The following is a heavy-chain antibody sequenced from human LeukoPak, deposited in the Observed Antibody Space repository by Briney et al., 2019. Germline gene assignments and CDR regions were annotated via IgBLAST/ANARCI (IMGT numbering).Heavy chain of an antibody. V-gene: IGHV3-9*01. CDR2: ISWNSGSI. CDR1: GFTFDDYA. D-gene: IGHD6-6*01. CDR3: ARATSIAAPIDY. Sequence: GGSLRLSCAASGFTFDDYAMHWVRQAPGKGLEWVSGISWNSGSIGYADSVKGRFTISRDNAKNSLYLQMNSLRAEDTAVYYCARATSIAAPIDYWGQGTLVTVSS. J-gene: IGHJ4*02.